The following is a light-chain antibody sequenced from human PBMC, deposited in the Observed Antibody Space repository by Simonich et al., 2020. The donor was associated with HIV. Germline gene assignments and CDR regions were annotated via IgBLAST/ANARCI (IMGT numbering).Light chain of an antibody. V-gene: IGKV1-5*03. CDR3: QQYSFYYT. CDR1: QIRRTW. Sequence: DIQMTQSPSTLSASVGDKDTITCEPSQIRRTWLAWYQQKPGKAPKLLVDKASSLESGXPSXXSGXXSGXEFXXXISSLQPDDFATYYCQQYSFYYTFGQGTKLEIK. CDR2: KAS. J-gene: IGKJ2*01.